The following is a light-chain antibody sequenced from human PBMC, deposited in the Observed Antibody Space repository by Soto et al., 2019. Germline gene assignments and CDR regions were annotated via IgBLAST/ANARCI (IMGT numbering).Light chain of an antibody. CDR3: QQYNDWPLT. Sequence: ELVMTQSPVTLSVSPGGRATLSCRASRRVGSNLAWYQQQPGQAPRLLIYGASTRATDIPVRFSGSGSGTEFTLTVSSLQSADVAVYYCQQYNDWPLTFGPGTKVDF. CDR2: GAS. CDR1: RRVGSN. V-gene: IGKV3-15*01. J-gene: IGKJ3*01.